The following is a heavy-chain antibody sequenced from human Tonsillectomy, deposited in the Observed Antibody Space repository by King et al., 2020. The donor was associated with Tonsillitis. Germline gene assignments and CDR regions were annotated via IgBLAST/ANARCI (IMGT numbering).Heavy chain of an antibody. J-gene: IGHJ4*02. V-gene: IGHV5-51*03. D-gene: IGHD2-2*01. Sequence: VQLVESGAEVKKPGESLKISCKGSGYSFTSYWIGWGRPMPGQRLGCVGNIYTVDSDTRYSPSFQGQVTISADKTISTPYLQWSSLKASDTAMYYCARPAKDCSSTSCYRGGFDYWGQGTLVTVSS. CDR2: IYTVDSDT. CDR3: ARPAKDCSSTSCYRGGFDY. CDR1: GYSFTSYW.